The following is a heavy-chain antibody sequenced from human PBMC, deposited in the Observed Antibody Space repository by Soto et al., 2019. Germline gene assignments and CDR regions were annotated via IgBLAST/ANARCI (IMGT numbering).Heavy chain of an antibody. Sequence: SETLSLTCAVYGGSFSGYYWSWIRQPPGKGLEWIGEIHHSGSTNYNPSLKSRVTISVDTSKNQFSLKLSSVTAADTAVYYCARSAYYYDSSGYSSNYYYGMDVWGQGTTVTVSS. J-gene: IGHJ6*02. CDR3: ARSAYYYDSSGYSSNYYYGMDV. V-gene: IGHV4-34*01. CDR1: GGSFSGYY. CDR2: IHHSGST. D-gene: IGHD3-22*01.